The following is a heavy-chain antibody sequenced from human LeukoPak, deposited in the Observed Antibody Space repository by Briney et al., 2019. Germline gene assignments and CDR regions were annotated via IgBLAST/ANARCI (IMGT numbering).Heavy chain of an antibody. CDR3: AKDWGVDSPLVDY. D-gene: IGHD3-16*01. Sequence: GRSLRLSCAASGFTFSSNGMHWVRQAPGKGLEWVAVISYDGSNKYYADSVKGRFTISRDNSKNTLYLQMNSLRAEDTAVYYCAKDWGVDSPLVDYWGQGTLVTVSS. J-gene: IGHJ4*02. V-gene: IGHV3-30*18. CDR1: GFTFSSNG. CDR2: ISYDGSNK.